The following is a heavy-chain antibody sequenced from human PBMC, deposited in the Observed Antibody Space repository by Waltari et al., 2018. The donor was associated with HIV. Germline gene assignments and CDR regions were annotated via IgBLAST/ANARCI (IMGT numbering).Heavy chain of an antibody. D-gene: IGHD4-4*01. V-gene: IGHV4-34*02. CDR1: GGSFSGYY. Sequence: QVQLQQWGAGLLKPSETLSLTCVAHGGSFSGYYWSWLRQPPGKGLEWIGEIDHSGNTNYNASLKSRVTISVDTPNNQFSLKLTSVTAADTAVYYCARLFDKTPVACFDYWGQGFLVTVSS. CDR3: ARLFDKTPVACFDY. CDR2: IDHSGNT. J-gene: IGHJ4*02.